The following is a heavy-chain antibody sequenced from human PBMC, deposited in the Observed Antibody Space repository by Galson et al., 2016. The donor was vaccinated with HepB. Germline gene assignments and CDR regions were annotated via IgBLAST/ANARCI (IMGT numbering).Heavy chain of an antibody. V-gene: IGHV3-11*01. CDR2: IGIRGRTT. D-gene: IGHD3-10*01. Sequence: SLRLSCAASGFSFSDYYMTWIRQAPGKGLEWVSYIGIRGRTTYYADSVKGRFTISRDNARNSLSLQMNSLGAEATAVYYCARASGGMDVWGQGTTVTVSS. J-gene: IGHJ6*02. CDR3: ARASGGMDV. CDR1: GFSFSDYY.